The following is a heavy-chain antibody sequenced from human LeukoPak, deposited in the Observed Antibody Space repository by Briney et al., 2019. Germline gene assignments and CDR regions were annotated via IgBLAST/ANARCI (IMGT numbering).Heavy chain of an antibody. CDR2: IWYDGSNK. CDR3: AKDGGDYGNFDY. D-gene: IGHD4-17*01. CDR1: GFTFSSYG. Sequence: GGSLRLSCAASGFTFSSYGMHWVRQAPGKGLEGVAVIWYDGSNKYYADSVKGRFTISRDNSKNTLYLQMNSLRAEDTAVYYCAKDGGDYGNFDYWGQGTLVTVSS. V-gene: IGHV3-30*02. J-gene: IGHJ4*02.